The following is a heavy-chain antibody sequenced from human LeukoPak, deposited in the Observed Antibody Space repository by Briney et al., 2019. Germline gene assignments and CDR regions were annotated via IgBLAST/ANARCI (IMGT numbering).Heavy chain of an antibody. Sequence: ASVKVSCKASGYTFTGYYMHWVRQAPGQGLEWMGWINPNSGGTNYAQKFQGRVIMTRDTSISTAYMELSRLRSDDTAVYYCSSSVAAAGTPFDYWGQGTLVIVSS. D-gene: IGHD6-13*01. V-gene: IGHV1-2*02. CDR2: INPNSGGT. CDR1: GYTFTGYY. CDR3: SSSVAAAGTPFDY. J-gene: IGHJ4*02.